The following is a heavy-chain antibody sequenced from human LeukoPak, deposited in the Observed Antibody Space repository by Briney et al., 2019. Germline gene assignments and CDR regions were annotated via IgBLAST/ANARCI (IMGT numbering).Heavy chain of an antibody. D-gene: IGHD1-7*01. J-gene: IGHJ5*02. CDR2: ISAYNGNT. V-gene: IGHV1-18*01. CDR3: ARTENWNYVVPFDP. CDR1: GYTFTSYG. Sequence: ASVKVSCKASGYTFTSYGISWVRQAPGQGLEWMEWISAYNGNTNYAQKLQGRVTMTTDTSTSTAYMELRSLRSDDTAVYYCARTENWNYVVPFDPWGQGTLVTVSS.